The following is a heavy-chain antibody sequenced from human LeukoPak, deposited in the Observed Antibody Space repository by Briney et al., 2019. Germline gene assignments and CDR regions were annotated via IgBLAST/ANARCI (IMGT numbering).Heavy chain of an antibody. D-gene: IGHD3-22*01. CDR3: ARDDNLAKNTMIQGY. CDR2: INAGNGNT. Sequence: ASVKVSCKASGYTFTSYAMHWVRQAPGQRLEWMGWINAGNGNTKYSQEFQGRVTITRDTSTSTVYMELSSLRSEDTAVYYCARDDNLAKNTMIQGYWGQGTLVTVSS. CDR1: GYTFTSYA. V-gene: IGHV1-3*03. J-gene: IGHJ4*02.